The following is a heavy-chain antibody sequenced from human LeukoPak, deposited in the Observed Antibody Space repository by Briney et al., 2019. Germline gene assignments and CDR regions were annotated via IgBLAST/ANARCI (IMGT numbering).Heavy chain of an antibody. Sequence: ASVKVSCKASGYTFTDYGISWVRQAPGQGLEWMGWISAYNGNTNYAQKLQGRVTMTTDTSTSTAYMELRSLRSDDTAVYYCAKHSSGWPYFDYWGQGTLVTVSS. D-gene: IGHD6-19*01. J-gene: IGHJ4*02. CDR2: ISAYNGNT. CDR1: GYTFTDYG. CDR3: AKHSSGWPYFDY. V-gene: IGHV1-18*01.